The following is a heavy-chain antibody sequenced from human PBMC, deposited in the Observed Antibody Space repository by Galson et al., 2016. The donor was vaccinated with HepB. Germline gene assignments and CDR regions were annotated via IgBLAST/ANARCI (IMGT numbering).Heavy chain of an antibody. CDR3: AKEALTGGWFNY. D-gene: IGHD6-19*01. Sequence: LRLSCAASLFTFSSYGMHWVRQAPGKGLEWVAMIWYDGSNKFYADSVKGRFTISRDNSNNRLYLQMNSLRAEDTAVYYCAKEALTGGWFNYWGQGTLLTVSS. CDR2: IWYDGSNK. CDR1: LFTFSSYG. J-gene: IGHJ4*02. V-gene: IGHV3-33*06.